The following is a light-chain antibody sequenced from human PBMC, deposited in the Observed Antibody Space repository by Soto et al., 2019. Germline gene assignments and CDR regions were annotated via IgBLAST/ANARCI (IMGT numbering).Light chain of an antibody. CDR3: QQYDIWPPYT. V-gene: IGKV3-15*01. CDR2: DAS. Sequence: EIVLTQSPGTLSLSPGERATLSCRASETVMSNLAWYQQRPGQAPRLLIYDASTRATGIPPRFSGGGSGTEFTVTISSLQSEDFAIYYCQQYDIWPPYTFGQGTKVDIK. J-gene: IGKJ2*01. CDR1: ETVMSN.